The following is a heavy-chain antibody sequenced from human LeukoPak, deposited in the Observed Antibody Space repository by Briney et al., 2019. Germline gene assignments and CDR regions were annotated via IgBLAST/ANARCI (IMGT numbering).Heavy chain of an antibody. CDR3: ARGPNSNWSGLDF. J-gene: IGHJ4*02. Sequence: GGSLRLSCTASGFSVSGHWMHWARQLPGKGLVWVSRISPTGSTTSYADSVKGRFTVSRDNAKNTLYLQVNNLRAEDTAVYYCARGPNSNWSGLDFWGQGTLLTVSS. V-gene: IGHV3-74*01. CDR1: GFSVSGHW. D-gene: IGHD6-6*01. CDR2: ISPTGSTT.